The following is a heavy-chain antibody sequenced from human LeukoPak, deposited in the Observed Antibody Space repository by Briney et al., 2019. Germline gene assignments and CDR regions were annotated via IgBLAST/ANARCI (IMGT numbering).Heavy chain of an antibody. Sequence: SETLSLTCAVYGGSFSGYYWSWIRQPPGKGLEWIGSLYYSGSTYYNPSLKSRVTISVDTSKNQLSLKLSSVTAADTAVYYCARGAYYYDSSGSDYWGQGALVTVSS. CDR2: LYYSGST. CDR1: GGSFSGYY. CDR3: ARGAYYYDSSGSDY. V-gene: IGHV4-34*01. J-gene: IGHJ4*02. D-gene: IGHD3-22*01.